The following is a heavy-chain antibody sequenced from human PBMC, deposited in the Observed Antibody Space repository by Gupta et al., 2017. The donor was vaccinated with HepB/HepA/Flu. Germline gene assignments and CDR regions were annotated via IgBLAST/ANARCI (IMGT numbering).Heavy chain of an antibody. CDR3: AKGLMTSNAFYGLDV. CDR1: GFTFSNYG. J-gene: IGHJ6*02. D-gene: IGHD2-21*02. Sequence: QVQLVESGGGVVQPGRSLRLSCAASGFTFSNYGMHWVPQAPGKGLEWVAVTSNVGNNKYNTDSVKGRFTISRDNSKNTLFLQMDSLRAEDTAVYYCAKGLMTSNAFYGLDVWGQGTTVTVSS. CDR2: TSNVGNNK. V-gene: IGHV3-30*18.